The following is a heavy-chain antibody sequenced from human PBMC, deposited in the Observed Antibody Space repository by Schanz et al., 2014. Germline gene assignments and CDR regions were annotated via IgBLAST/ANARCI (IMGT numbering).Heavy chain of an antibody. D-gene: IGHD3-3*01. CDR1: GFTFSDYS. V-gene: IGHV3-48*01. Sequence: EVQLVESGGGVVQPGRSLRLSCAASGFTFSDYSMNWVRQAPGKGLEWVSAISGSGGSTYYADSVKGRFTMSRDNAKNSVFLQMNSLRAEDTAVYYCVRDSFFAFDYWGQGTLVTVSS. CDR3: VRDSFFAFDY. CDR2: ISGSGGST. J-gene: IGHJ4*02.